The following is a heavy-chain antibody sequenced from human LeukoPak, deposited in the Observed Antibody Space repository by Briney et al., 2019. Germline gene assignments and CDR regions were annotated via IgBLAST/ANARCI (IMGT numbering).Heavy chain of an antibody. CDR1: GFIFSSYG. Sequence: GGSLRLSCATSGFIFSSYGMHWVRQAPGKGLEWVTFIVYDGSAKYYADSVKGRFTISRDNSKNTLYLQMNSLRAEDTAVYYCARWVYGTFDYWGQGTLVTVSS. V-gene: IGHV3-30*02. CDR2: IVYDGSAK. D-gene: IGHD3-10*01. J-gene: IGHJ4*02. CDR3: ARWVYGTFDY.